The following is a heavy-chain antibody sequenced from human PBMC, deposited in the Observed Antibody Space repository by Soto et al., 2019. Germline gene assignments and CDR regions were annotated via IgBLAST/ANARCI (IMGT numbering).Heavy chain of an antibody. V-gene: IGHV3-13*01. CDR3: ARKQHGGFWSGYDY. J-gene: IGHJ4*02. Sequence: GGSLRLSCAASGFTFSSYDMHWVRQATGKGLEWVSAIGTAGDTYYPGSVKGRFTISRENAKNSLYLQMNSLRAEDTAVYYCARKQHGGFWSGYDYWGQGTLVTVSS. D-gene: IGHD3-3*01. CDR2: IGTAGDT. CDR1: GFTFSSYD.